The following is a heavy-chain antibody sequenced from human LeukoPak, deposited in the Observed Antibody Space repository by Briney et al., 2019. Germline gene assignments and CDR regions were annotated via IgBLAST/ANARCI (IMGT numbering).Heavy chain of an antibody. V-gene: IGHV3-53*01. J-gene: IGHJ4*02. CDR1: GFTVSSNY. D-gene: IGHD3-10*01. CDR3: ARVRPAGGYYFDY. CDR2: IYSGGST. Sequence: PGGSLRLSCAASGFTVSSNYMSWVRQAPGKGLEWVSVIYSGGSTYYADSVKGRFTISRDNSKNTLYLQMNSLRAEDTAVYYCARVRPAGGYYFDYWGQGTLVTVSS.